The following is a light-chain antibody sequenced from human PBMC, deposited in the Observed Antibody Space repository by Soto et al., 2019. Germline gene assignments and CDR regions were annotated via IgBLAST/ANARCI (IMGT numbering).Light chain of an antibody. CDR1: LSLLSSFNNKNY. J-gene: IGKJ1*01. Sequence: DIVMTQSPDSLAVSLGERATINCKSSLSLLSSFNNKNYLGWYQQKPGQPPKLLIYWASTRESGVPDRFTGSGSGTDFTLKISRVEAEDVGIYYCMQNTHWPRTFGQGTKVEIK. V-gene: IGKV4-1*01. CDR2: WAS. CDR3: MQNTHWPRT.